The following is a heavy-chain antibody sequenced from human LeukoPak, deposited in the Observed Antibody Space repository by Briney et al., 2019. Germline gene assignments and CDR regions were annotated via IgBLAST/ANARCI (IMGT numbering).Heavy chain of an antibody. CDR2: IFYTGST. Sequence: VKPSETLSLTCTVSGGSISTTNFYWDCIRQSPGKGLEWIGRIFYTGSTYYNPSLKSRVTISIDTSKRQFSLKLRSVTAADTAIYYCARLGGSYGLDSWGQGTLVTVSS. V-gene: IGHV4-39*01. J-gene: IGHJ4*02. D-gene: IGHD1-26*01. CDR3: ARLGGSYGLDS. CDR1: GGSISTTNFY.